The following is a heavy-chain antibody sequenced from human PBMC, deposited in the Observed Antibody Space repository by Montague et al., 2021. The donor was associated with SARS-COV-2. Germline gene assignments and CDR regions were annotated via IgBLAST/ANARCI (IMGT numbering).Heavy chain of an antibody. J-gene: IGHJ4*02. CDR2: IYYSGST. D-gene: IGHD3-16*01. V-gene: IGHV4-59*01. CDR3: ARGGESTLLERALDY. CDR1: GGSISSYY. Sequence: SETLSLTCTVSGGSISSYYWSWIRQPPGKGLEWIGYIYYSGSTNYNPSLKSRVTISVDTSKNQFSLKLRSVTAADTAVYYCARGGESTLLERALDYWGQGTLVTVSS.